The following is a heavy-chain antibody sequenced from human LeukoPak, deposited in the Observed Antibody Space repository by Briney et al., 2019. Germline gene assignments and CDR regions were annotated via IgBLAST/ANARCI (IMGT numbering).Heavy chain of an antibody. CDR2: IYPGDSDT. CDR1: GYSFTSYW. Sequence: GESLKISCQGSGYSFTSYWIGWVRQMPGKGLEWMGIIYPGDSDTRYSPSFQGQVTISADKSISTAYLQWSSLKASDTAMYYCARPRYYDSSGYEGVAFDIWGQGTMVTVSS. J-gene: IGHJ3*02. CDR3: ARPRYYDSSGYEGVAFDI. D-gene: IGHD3-22*01. V-gene: IGHV5-51*01.